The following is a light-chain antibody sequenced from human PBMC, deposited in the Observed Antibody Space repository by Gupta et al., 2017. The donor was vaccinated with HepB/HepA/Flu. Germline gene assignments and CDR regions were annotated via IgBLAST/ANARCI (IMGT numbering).Light chain of an antibody. CDR1: QSSFYSSNNRTF. CDR3: QQEYGGPIT. Sequence: DSVVTQDPDSRAVAVGERATSNAKSSQSSFYSSNNRTFLACYQQKPGQPPKLLLYWASTRESGVPDRFSGCGSRTHLRLTINRPQAPNVALYYTQQEYGGPITSGERSRLETK. V-gene: IGKV4-1*01. CDR2: WAS. J-gene: IGKJ5*01.